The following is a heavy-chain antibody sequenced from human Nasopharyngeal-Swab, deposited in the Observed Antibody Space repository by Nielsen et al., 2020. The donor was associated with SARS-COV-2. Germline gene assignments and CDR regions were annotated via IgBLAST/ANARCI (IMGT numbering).Heavy chain of an antibody. J-gene: IGHJ5*02. CDR3: ATRYP. V-gene: IGHV7-4-1*02. CDR1: GYNFNTYT. CDR2: INTNTGNP. Sequence: ASVKVSCKASGYNFNTYTMTWVRQAPGQGPEWMGWINTNTGNPTYTQGFTGRFVFSLDTSVNTAYLQISSLKPEDTAVYYCATRYPWGQGTLVTVSS.